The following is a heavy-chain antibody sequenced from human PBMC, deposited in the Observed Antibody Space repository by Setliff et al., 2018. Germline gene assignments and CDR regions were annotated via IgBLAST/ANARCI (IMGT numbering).Heavy chain of an antibody. CDR3: ARRAPPSYSSGWSDAFDI. J-gene: IGHJ3*02. Sequence: GAALTPSCKGSGYSFTSYWIGWVRQMPGKGLERMGIIYPGDSDTRYSPSSQGQVTISADKSISTAYLQWSSLKASDTAMYYCARRAPPSYSSGWSDAFDIWGQGTMVTVSS. V-gene: IGHV5-51*01. D-gene: IGHD6-13*01. CDR2: IYPGDSDT. CDR1: GYSFTSYW.